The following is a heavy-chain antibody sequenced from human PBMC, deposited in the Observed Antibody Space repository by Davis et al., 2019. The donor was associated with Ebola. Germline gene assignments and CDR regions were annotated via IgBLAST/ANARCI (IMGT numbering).Heavy chain of an antibody. V-gene: IGHV3-30-3*01. CDR1: GFTFSSYA. J-gene: IGHJ3*02. Sequence: PGGSLRLSCAASGFTFSSYAMHWVRQAPGKGLEWVAVISYDGSNKYYADSVKGRFTISRDNSKNTLYLQMNSLRAEDTAVYYCARDIGESVGATFAFDIWGQGTMVTVSS. CDR3: ARDIGESVGATFAFDI. CDR2: ISYDGSNK. D-gene: IGHD1-26*01.